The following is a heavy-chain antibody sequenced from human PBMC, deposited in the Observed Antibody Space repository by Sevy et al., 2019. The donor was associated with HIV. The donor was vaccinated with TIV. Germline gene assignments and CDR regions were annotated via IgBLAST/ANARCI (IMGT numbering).Heavy chain of an antibody. CDR2: FDPQDEEI. J-gene: IGHJ5*02. Sequence: ASVKVSCKVSGYTLTKLSIHWVRQAPGKGLEWLGDFDPQDEEIIYAQRFQGRLTMTEDTSTETAYMELSSLTSEDTAVYYCATVGLRYYSGSSSYQGDWFDPWGQGTLVTVSS. D-gene: IGHD2-15*01. V-gene: IGHV1-24*01. CDR3: ATVGLRYYSGSSSYQGDWFDP. CDR1: GYTLTKLS.